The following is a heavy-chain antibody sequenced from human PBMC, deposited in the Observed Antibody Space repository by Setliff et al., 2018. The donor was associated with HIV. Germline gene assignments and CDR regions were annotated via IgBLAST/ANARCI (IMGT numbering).Heavy chain of an antibody. D-gene: IGHD6-19*01. CDR1: GGSINTNYY. CDR2: IFYSEST. Sequence: LSLTCTVSGGSINTNYYWGWIRQPPGKGLEWIGSIFYSESTYYNPSLKSRVTISIDTSKNQFSLNLNSLTAADTAVYYCARIWLHKDADIPRFDPWGQGILVTVSS. CDR3: ARIWLHKDADIPRFDP. J-gene: IGHJ5*02. V-gene: IGHV4-39*01.